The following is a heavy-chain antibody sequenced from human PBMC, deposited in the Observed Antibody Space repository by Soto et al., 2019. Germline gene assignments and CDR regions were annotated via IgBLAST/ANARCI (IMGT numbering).Heavy chain of an antibody. CDR3: AKRSSSSTFDY. CDR1: GFTFSSSA. Sequence: PGGSLRLSCAASGFTFSSSAMSWVRQAPGKGLEWVSPISGSDDSTYYADSVKGRFTISRDNSKNTLYLQMNSLRAEDTAVYYCAKRSSSSTFDYWGQGTLVTVSS. D-gene: IGHD6-6*01. CDR2: ISGSDDST. V-gene: IGHV3-23*01. J-gene: IGHJ4*02.